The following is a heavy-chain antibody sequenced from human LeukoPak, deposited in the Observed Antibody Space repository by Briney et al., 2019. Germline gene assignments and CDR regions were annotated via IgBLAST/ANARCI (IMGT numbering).Heavy chain of an antibody. V-gene: IGHV3-23*01. CDR3: ARDLTRYFDY. CDR1: GFTFSSYA. D-gene: IGHD3-3*01. Sequence: GGSLRLSCAASGFTFSSYAMSWVRQAPGKGLEWVSAISGSGGSTYYADSVKGRFTISRDNAKNSLYLQMNSLRAEDTAVYYCARDLTRYFDYWGQGTLVTVSS. CDR2: ISGSGGST. J-gene: IGHJ4*02.